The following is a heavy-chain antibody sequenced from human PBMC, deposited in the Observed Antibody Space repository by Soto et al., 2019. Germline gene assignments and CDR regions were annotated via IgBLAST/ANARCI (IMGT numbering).Heavy chain of an antibody. CDR3: ATLRRSTGAMDV. CDR1: GYTFSNQW. CDR2: VYPGDSDT. Sequence: VESLKISCKASGYTFSNQWIAWVRQMPGKGLEWMGIVYPGDSDTRYSPSFQGQVTISTDKSINTAYLQWSSLKASDTAMYYCATLRRSTGAMDVWGQGTTVTVSS. V-gene: IGHV5-51*01. J-gene: IGHJ6*02. D-gene: IGHD1-26*01.